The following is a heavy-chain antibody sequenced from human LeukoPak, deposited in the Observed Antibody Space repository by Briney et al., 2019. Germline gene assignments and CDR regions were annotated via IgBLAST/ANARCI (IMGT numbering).Heavy chain of an antibody. CDR3: ARGDYYDSSGYSHTDY. V-gene: IGHV1-18*01. D-gene: IGHD3-22*01. CDR2: ISAYNGNT. Sequence: ASVKVSCKASGYTFTSYGISWVRQAPGQGLEWMGWISAYNGNTHYAQNLQGRVTMTPDTSTSTAYMELRSLRSDDTAVYYCARGDYYDSSGYSHTDYWGQGTLVTVSS. CDR1: GYTFTSYG. J-gene: IGHJ4*02.